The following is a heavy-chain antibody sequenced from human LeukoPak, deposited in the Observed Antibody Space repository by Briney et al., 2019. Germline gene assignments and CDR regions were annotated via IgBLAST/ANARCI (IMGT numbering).Heavy chain of an antibody. CDR2: IWYDGSNK. V-gene: IGHV3-33*06. Sequence: PGGSLRLSCAASGFTFSSYGMHWVRQAPGKGLEWVAVIWYDGSNKYYADSVKGRFTISRDNSKNTLYLQMNSLRAEDTAVYYCAKGGPVEAFDIWGQGTMVTVSS. CDR3: AKGGPVEAFDI. J-gene: IGHJ3*02. CDR1: GFTFSSYG. D-gene: IGHD2-15*01.